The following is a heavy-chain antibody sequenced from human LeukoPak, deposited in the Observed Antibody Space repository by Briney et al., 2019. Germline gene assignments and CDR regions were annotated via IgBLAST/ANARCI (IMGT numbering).Heavy chain of an antibody. D-gene: IGHD6-13*01. J-gene: IGHJ4*02. CDR1: GGSISSYY. V-gene: IGHV4-4*07. CDR3: ARTSSIAAAGVF. CDR2: IYTSGST. Sequence: SETLSLTCTVSGGSISSYYWSWIRQPAGKGLEWIGRIYTSGSTNYNPSLKSRVTMSVDTSKNQFSLQLNSVTPEDTAVYYCARTSSIAAAGVFWGQGTLVTVSS.